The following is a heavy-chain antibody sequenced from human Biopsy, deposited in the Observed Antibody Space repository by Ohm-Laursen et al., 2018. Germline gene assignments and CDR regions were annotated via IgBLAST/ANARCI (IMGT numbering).Heavy chain of an antibody. CDR2: ISSTGYT. CDR1: GESFNGYY. J-gene: IGHJ4*02. CDR3: AKGRNDNGGMYFGS. Sequence: SQTLSLTCAVYGESFNGYYWSWIRQPPGKGLEWIGFISSTGYTSYIPSLKSRVTISVGTSRRQSSLKMRSVTAADTAVYYCAKGRNDNGGMYFGSWGQGTLVTVSS. D-gene: IGHD4-23*01. V-gene: IGHV4-4*08.